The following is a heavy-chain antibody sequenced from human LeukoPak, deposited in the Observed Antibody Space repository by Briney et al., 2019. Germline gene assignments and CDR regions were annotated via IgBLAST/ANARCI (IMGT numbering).Heavy chain of an antibody. V-gene: IGHV3-30*03. CDR3: ARKYVILTAPSPLDS. D-gene: IGHD3-9*01. Sequence: GRSLTLSCAASGFTFSSYDMFWVRRPPGKGLEWVAVISYDESHKYYADSVKGRFTISRDNSQNTLYLQMNSLRLEDTAVYYCARKYVILTAPSPLDSWGQGTLVTVSS. CDR2: ISYDESHK. J-gene: IGHJ4*02. CDR1: GFTFSSYD.